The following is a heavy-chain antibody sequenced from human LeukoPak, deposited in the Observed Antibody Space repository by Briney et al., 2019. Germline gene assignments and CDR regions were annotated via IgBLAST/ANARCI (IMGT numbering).Heavy chain of an antibody. Sequence: GGSLRLSCAASGFRVGDYYTSWIRQAPGKGLERVAVVGNSDNHIDFADSVKGRFTISRDDAENSVYLQMNSLRVEDTAIYYCAREQWFRFDNWGQGALVTVS. CDR3: AREQWFRFDN. CDR1: GFRVGDYY. CDR2: VGNSDNHI. J-gene: IGHJ4*02. D-gene: IGHD3-22*01. V-gene: IGHV3-11*01.